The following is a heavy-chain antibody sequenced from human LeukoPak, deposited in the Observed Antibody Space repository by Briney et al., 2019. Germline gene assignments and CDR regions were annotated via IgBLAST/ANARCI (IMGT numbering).Heavy chain of an antibody. V-gene: IGHV4-39*01. D-gene: IGHD3-10*01. CDR3: ARYRAAGSYNTFDY. CDR2: IYYSGST. J-gene: IGHJ4*02. CDR1: GGSISSSSYY. Sequence: SETLSLTCTVSGGSISSSSYYWGWIRQPPGKGLEWIGSIYYSGSTYYNPSLKSRVTISVDTSKNQFSLKLSSVTAADTAVYYCARYRAAGSYNTFDYWGQGTLVTVSS.